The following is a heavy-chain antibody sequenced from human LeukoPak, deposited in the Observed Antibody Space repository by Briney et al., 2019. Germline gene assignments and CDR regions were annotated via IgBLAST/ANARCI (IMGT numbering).Heavy chain of an antibody. V-gene: IGHV1-18*01. J-gene: IGHJ4*02. CDR1: GYTFISYG. CDR2: ISAYNGNI. D-gene: IGHD3-3*01. CDR3: ASMSGYYPSYYFDY. Sequence: ASVKVSCKASGYTFISYGITWVRQAPGQGLEWLGWISAYNGNIDYAQKLQGRVALTTDTSTSTAYMEVRSLRSDDTAVYYCASMSGYYPSYYFDYWGQGTLVTVSS.